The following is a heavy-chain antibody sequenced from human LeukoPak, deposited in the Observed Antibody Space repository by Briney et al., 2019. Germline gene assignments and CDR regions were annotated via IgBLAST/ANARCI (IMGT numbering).Heavy chain of an antibody. CDR1: GYTLTELS. J-gene: IGHJ4*02. V-gene: IGHV1-24*01. CDR3: AREGGFYMVRGVMVDY. CDR2: FDPEDGET. Sequence: GASVKVSCKVCGYTLTELSMHWVRQAPGKGLEWMGGFDPEDGETIYAQKSQGRVTMTEDTSTDTAYMELSSLRSEDTAVYYCAREGGFYMVRGVMVDYWGQGTLVTVSS. D-gene: IGHD3-10*01.